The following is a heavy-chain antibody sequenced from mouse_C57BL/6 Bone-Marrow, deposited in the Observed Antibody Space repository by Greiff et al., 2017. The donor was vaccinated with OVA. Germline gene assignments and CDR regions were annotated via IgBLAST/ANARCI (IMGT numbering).Heavy chain of an antibody. J-gene: IGHJ3*01. CDR1: GYAFSSSW. CDR3: ARTYYSNYGFAY. CDR2: IYPGDGDT. Sequence: QVQLQQSGPELVKPGASVKISCKASGYAFSSSWMNWVKQRPGKGLEWIGRIYPGDGDTNYNGKFKGKATLTADKSSSTANMQLSSLTSENSEVYFCARTYYSNYGFAYWDQGTLVTVSA. V-gene: IGHV1-82*01. D-gene: IGHD2-5*01.